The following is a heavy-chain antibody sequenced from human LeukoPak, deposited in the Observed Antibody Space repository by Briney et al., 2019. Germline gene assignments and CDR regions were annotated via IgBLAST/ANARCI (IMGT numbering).Heavy chain of an antibody. CDR2: IYYSGST. J-gene: IGHJ4*02. D-gene: IGHD3-3*01. CDR3: ARRSGRFDY. V-gene: IGHV4-39*01. CDR1: GGSISSSSYY. Sequence: KPSETLSLTRTVSGGSISSSSYYWGWIRQPPGKGLEWIGSIYYSGSTYYNPSLKSRVTISVDTSKNQFSLKLSSVTAADTAVYYCARRSGRFDYWGQGTLVTVSS.